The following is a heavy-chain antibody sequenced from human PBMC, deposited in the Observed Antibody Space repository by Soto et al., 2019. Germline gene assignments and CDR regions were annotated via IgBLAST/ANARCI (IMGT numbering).Heavy chain of an antibody. CDR3: ARDRLWFGESSYYYNGMDV. V-gene: IGHV3-13*01. CDR2: IGTAGDT. D-gene: IGHD3-10*01. Sequence: GGSLRLSCAASGFTISNAWINWVRQAPGKGLEWVSAIGTAGDTYYPGSVKGRFTISRENAKNSLYLQMNSLRAEDTAVYYCARDRLWFGESSYYYNGMDVWGQGTTVTVSS. CDR1: GFTISNAW. J-gene: IGHJ6*02.